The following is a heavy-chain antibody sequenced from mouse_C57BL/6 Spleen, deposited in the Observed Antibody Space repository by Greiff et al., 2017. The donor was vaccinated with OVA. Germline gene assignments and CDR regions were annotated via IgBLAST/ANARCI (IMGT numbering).Heavy chain of an antibody. J-gene: IGHJ1*03. Sequence: QVQLKQPGAELVMPGASVKLSCKASGYTFTSYWMHWVKQRPGQGLEWIGEIDPSDSYTNYNQKFKGKSTLTVDKSSSTAYMQLSSLTSEDSAVYYCARFTDYYGSSYGYFDVWGTGTTVTVSS. D-gene: IGHD1-1*01. V-gene: IGHV1-69*01. CDR3: ARFTDYYGSSYGYFDV. CDR1: GYTFTSYW. CDR2: IDPSDSYT.